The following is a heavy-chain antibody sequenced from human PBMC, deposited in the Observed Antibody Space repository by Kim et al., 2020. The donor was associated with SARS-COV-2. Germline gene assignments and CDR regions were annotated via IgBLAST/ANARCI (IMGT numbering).Heavy chain of an antibody. CDR3: VRHEGAFGVIHGLDV. Sequence: GESLKISCKGSGYIFPSSWISWVRQLPGKGLEWMGTIDPSDSYIKYSPSFQGHVTISVDKSINIAYLEWSSPRASDTAIYYCVRHEGAFGVIHGLDVWGQGTTVTVSA. CDR1: GYIFPSSW. V-gene: IGHV5-10-1*01. CDR2: IDPSDSYI. D-gene: IGHD2-21*01. J-gene: IGHJ6*01.